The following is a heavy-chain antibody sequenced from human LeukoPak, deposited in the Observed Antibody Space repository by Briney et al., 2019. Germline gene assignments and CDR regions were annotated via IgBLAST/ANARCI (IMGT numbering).Heavy chain of an antibody. D-gene: IGHD6-19*01. CDR2: IHRSGSYT. Sequence: GGSLRLSCAASGFTFSTYALSWVRQAPGKGLEWVSAIHRSGSYTYYADSVKGRFTISRDNSKNTLYLQMNSLRAEDTAIYYCAKDLPARRVVHSGWYPDVFDVWGQGTEVTVSS. V-gene: IGHV3-23*01. CDR3: AKDLPARRVVHSGWYPDVFDV. CDR1: GFTFSTYA. J-gene: IGHJ3*01.